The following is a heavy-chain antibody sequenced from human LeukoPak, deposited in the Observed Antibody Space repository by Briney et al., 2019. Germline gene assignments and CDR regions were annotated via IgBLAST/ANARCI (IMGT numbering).Heavy chain of an antibody. V-gene: IGHV3-20*04. J-gene: IGHJ4*02. D-gene: IGHD1-7*01. CDR2: INWNGGSK. Sequence: PGGSLRLSCAASGFTFDDYDMSWVRQAPGKGLEWVSGINWNGGSKGYADSVKGRFTISRDNAKNSLYLQMNSLRAEDTALYYCARETGTTIGNTGDYWGQGTLVTVSS. CDR3: ARETGTTIGNTGDY. CDR1: GFTFDDYD.